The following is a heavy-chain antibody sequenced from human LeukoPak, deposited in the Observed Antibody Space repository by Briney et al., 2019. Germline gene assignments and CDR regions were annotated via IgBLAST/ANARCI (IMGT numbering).Heavy chain of an antibody. V-gene: IGHV3-30*18. J-gene: IGHJ4*02. D-gene: IGHD1-7*01. CDR3: AKMELHDY. CDR1: GFTFSSYG. Sequence: GGSLRLSCAASGFTFSSYGMHWVRQAPGKGLEWVAVISYDGSNKYYADSVKGRFTISRDNSKNTLYLQMNSLRAEDTAVYYCAKMELHDYWGQGTLVTVSS. CDR2: ISYDGSNK.